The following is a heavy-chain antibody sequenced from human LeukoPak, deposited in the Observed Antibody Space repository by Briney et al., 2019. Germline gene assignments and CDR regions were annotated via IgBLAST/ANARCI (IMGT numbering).Heavy chain of an antibody. CDR1: GFIFRNYG. CDR2: IWYDGRNK. CDR3: ARAEDGGNTMISGY. V-gene: IGHV3-33*07. D-gene: IGHD3-22*01. J-gene: IGHJ4*02. Sequence: GGSLRLSCAASGFIFRNYGMFWVRQAPGKGLEWVAVIWYDGRNKYYADSMKGRFTISRDNSKDTLYLQMNSLRAEDTAIYYCARAEDGGNTMISGYWGQGTLVTVSP.